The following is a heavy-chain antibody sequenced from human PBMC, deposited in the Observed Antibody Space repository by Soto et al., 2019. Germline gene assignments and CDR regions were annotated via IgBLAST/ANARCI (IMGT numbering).Heavy chain of an antibody. J-gene: IGHJ3*02. D-gene: IGHD6-19*01. CDR2: IIPILGIA. V-gene: IGHV1-69*02. CDR1: GGTFSSYT. CDR3: ARKVSEYSSGWYSSNDAFDI. Sequence: QVQLVQSGAEVKKPGSSVKVSCKASGGTFSSYTISWVRQAPGQGLEWMGRIIPILGIANYAQKFQGRVTITADKSTSTAYMELSSLRSEDTAVYYCARKVSEYSSGWYSSNDAFDIWGQGTMVTVSS.